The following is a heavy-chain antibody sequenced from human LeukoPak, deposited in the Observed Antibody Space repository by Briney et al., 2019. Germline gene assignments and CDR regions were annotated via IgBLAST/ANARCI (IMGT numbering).Heavy chain of an antibody. V-gene: IGHV4-31*03. CDR2: IYYSGST. D-gene: IGHD6-6*01. CDR3: ARVAPGLAARPNWFDP. J-gene: IGHJ5*02. Sequence: SQTLSLTCPVSGGSISSGGYYWSWIRQHPGKGLEWIGYIYYSGSTYYNPSLKSRVTISVDTSKNQFSLKLSSVTAADTAVYYCARVAPGLAARPNWFDPWGQGTLVTVSS. CDR1: GGSISSGGYY.